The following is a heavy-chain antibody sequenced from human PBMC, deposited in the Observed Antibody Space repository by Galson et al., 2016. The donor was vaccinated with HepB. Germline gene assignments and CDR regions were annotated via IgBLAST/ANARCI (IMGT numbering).Heavy chain of an antibody. V-gene: IGHV3-23*01. D-gene: IGHD3-3*01. CDR2: ISDSGGST. CDR3: AKGPDFWSGYYHFDY. Sequence: SLRLSCAASGFTFSSYAMSWVRQAPGKGLEWVSTISDSGGSTYSADSVKGRFTISRDNSKNTLYLQMKSLRAEAPAIYYCAKGPDFWSGYYHFDYWGQGTLVTVSS. CDR1: GFTFSSYA. J-gene: IGHJ4*02.